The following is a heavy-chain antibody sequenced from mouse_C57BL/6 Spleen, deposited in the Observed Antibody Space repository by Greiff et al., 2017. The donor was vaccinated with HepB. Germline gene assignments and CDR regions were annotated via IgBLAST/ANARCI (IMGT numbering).Heavy chain of an antibody. CDR1: GYTFTSYW. D-gene: IGHD2-5*01. Sequence: VQLKQPGAELVKPGASVKVSCKASGYTFTSYWMHWVKQRPGQGLEWIGRIHPSDSDTNYNQKFKGKATLTVDKSSSTAYMQLSSLTSEDSAVYYCARAYYSNSYWYFDVWGTGTTVTVSS. CDR2: IHPSDSDT. V-gene: IGHV1-74*01. J-gene: IGHJ1*03. CDR3: ARAYYSNSYWYFDV.